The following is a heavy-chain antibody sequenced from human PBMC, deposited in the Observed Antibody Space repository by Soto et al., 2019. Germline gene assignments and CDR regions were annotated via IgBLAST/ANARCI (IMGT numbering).Heavy chain of an antibody. J-gene: IGHJ4*02. CDR1: GGSISSYY. Sequence: QVQLQESGPGLVKPSETLSLTCTVSGGSISSYYWSWIRQPPGKGLEWIGYIYYSGSTNYNPSLKSRVTISVDTSKNPFSLKLSSVTAADTAVYYCARAWQYSSGFFDYWGQGTLVTVSS. CDR3: ARAWQYSSGFFDY. D-gene: IGHD6-19*01. CDR2: IYYSGST. V-gene: IGHV4-59*01.